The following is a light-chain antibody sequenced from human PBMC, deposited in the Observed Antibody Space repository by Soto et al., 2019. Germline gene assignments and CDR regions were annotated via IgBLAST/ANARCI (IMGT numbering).Light chain of an antibody. CDR2: LNSDGSH. CDR1: SGHSSYA. Sequence: QSVLTQSPSASASLGASVKLTCTLSSGHSSYAIAWHQQQPEKGPRYLMKLNSDGSHKKGDGIPDRFSGSSSGAERYLTISSLQSDDEADYYCQTWGTGIVVFGGGTKLTVL. V-gene: IGLV4-69*01. CDR3: QTWGTGIVV. J-gene: IGLJ2*01.